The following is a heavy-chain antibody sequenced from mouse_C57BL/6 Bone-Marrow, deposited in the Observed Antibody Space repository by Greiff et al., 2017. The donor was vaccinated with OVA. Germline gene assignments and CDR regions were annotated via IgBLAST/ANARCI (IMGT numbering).Heavy chain of an antibody. CDR2: INPNNGGT. V-gene: IGHV1-18*01. CDR1: GYTFTDYN. J-gene: IGHJ3*01. D-gene: IGHD1-1*01. CDR3: ARRGHGSSWFAY. Sequence: EVQLQQSGPELVKPGASVKIPCKASGYTFTDYNMDWVKQSHGKSLEWIGDINPNNGGTTYNQKFKGKATLTVDKSSSTAYMELRSLTSEDTAVYYCARRGHGSSWFAYWGQGTLVTVSA.